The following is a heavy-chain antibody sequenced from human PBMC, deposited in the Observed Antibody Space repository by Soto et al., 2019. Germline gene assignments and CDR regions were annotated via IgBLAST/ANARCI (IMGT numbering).Heavy chain of an antibody. D-gene: IGHD6-13*01. CDR1: GGSISSYY. V-gene: IGHV4-59*01. CDR3: ARIAAAGTIWFEP. Sequence: PSETLSLTCTVSGGSISSYYWCWIRQPPGKGLEWIGYIYYSGSTNYNPSLKSRVTISVDTSKNQFSLKLSSVTAADTAVYYCARIAAAGTIWFEPWGQGTLVTVSS. CDR2: IYYSGST. J-gene: IGHJ5*02.